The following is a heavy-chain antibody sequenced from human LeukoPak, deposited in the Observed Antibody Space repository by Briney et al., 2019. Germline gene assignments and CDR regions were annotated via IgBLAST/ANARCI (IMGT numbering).Heavy chain of an antibody. CDR2: IYYSGST. D-gene: IGHD2-8*01. CDR3: ARVPSGVLYFDY. CDR1: GGSISSYY. Sequence: SETLSLTCTVSGGSISSYYWSWIRQPPGKGLEWIGYIYYSGSTNYNPSLKSRVTTSVDTSKNQFSLKLSSVTAADTAVYYCARVPSGVLYFDYWGQGTLVTVSS. V-gene: IGHV4-59*01. J-gene: IGHJ4*02.